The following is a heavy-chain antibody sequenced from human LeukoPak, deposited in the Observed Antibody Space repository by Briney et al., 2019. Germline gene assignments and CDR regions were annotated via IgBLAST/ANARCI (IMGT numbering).Heavy chain of an antibody. V-gene: IGHV4-39*07. CDR2: IYYSGNT. CDR3: ARQFYTAIVLFWFDP. J-gene: IGHJ5*02. D-gene: IGHD5-18*01. CDR1: GGSIKSNDYY. Sequence: SETLSLTCTVSGGSIKSNDYYWGWVRQPPGKGLEWIGTIYYSGNTYYNPSLKSRVTISVDTSKNQFSLKLSSVTAADTAVYYCARQFYTAIVLFWFDPWGLGTLVTVSS.